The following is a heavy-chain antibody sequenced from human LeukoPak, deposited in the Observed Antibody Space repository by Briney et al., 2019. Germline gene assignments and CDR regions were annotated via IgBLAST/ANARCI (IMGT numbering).Heavy chain of an antibody. V-gene: IGHV4-59*08. D-gene: IGHD2-2*01. CDR1: GGSISSYY. CDR3: ARHVFPDIVVVPAAVFLNWFDP. CDR2: IYYSGST. Sequence: PSETLSLTCTVSGGSISSYYWSWIRQPPGKGLEWIGYIYYSGSTNYNPSLKSRVTISVDTSKNQFSLKLSSVTAADTAVYYCARHVFPDIVVVPAAVFLNWFDPWGQGTLVTVSS. J-gene: IGHJ5*02.